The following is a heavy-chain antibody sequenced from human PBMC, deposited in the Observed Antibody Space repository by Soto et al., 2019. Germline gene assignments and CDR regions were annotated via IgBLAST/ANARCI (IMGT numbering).Heavy chain of an antibody. D-gene: IGHD3-22*01. Sequence: GSLRLSCAASGFTFSSYAMSWVRQAPGKGLEWVSAISGSGGSTYYADSVKGRFTISRDNSKNTLYLQMNSLRAEDTAVYYCAKSEDSSGYYHRDYWGQGTLVTVSS. CDR1: GFTFSSYA. V-gene: IGHV3-23*01. J-gene: IGHJ4*02. CDR3: AKSEDSSGYYHRDY. CDR2: ISGSGGST.